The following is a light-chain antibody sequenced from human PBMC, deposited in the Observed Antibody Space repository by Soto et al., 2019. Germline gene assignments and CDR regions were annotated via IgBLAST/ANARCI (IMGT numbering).Light chain of an antibody. Sequence: DIVMTQSPDSLAVSLGERATINCKSSQSVLYSSNNKNYVAWYQQKPGQPPNLLIYWASTRESGVPDRFSGSGSGTDFTLTISSLQAEDVAFYYCQQYYKTPLTFAQGTKLEI. V-gene: IGKV4-1*01. CDR2: WAS. J-gene: IGKJ2*01. CDR3: QQYYKTPLT. CDR1: QSVLYSSNNKNY.